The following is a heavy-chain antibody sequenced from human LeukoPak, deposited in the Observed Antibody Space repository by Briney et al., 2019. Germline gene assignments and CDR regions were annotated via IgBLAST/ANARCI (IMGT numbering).Heavy chain of an antibody. CDR3: AKSPITYYYDSSGYYFNY. CDR2: ISYDGSNK. V-gene: IGHV3-30-3*02. D-gene: IGHD3-22*01. J-gene: IGHJ4*02. CDR1: GFTFSSYA. Sequence: PGRSLRLSCAASGFTFSSYAMHWVRQAPGKGLEWVAVISYDGSNKYYADSVKGRFTISRDNSKNTLYLQMNSLRADDTAVYYCAKSPITYYYDSSGYYFNYWGQGTLVTVSS.